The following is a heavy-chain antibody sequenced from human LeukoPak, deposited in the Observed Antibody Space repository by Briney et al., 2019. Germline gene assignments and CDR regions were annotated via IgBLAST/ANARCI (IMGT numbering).Heavy chain of an antibody. D-gene: IGHD3-3*01. CDR3: ARDEARGYDFRPQDH. CDR1: GFSLRDYS. V-gene: IGHV3-21*01. Sequence: GGSLRLSCAASGFSLRDYSMDWVRQAPGKGLEWVSSISSSSRYTFYVDSVKGRFTISRDNAKNSLYLQMNSLRVEGTAVYYCARDEARGYDFRPQDHWGQGTLVSVSS. J-gene: IGHJ4*02. CDR2: ISSSSRYT.